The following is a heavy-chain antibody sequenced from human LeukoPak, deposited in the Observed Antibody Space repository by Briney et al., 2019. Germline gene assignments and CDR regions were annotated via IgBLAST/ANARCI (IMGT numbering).Heavy chain of an antibody. CDR3: ARDYVDDIPMIKDY. V-gene: IGHV1-46*01. D-gene: IGHD2-8*01. Sequence: ASVNVSCKASVYTFTSYHMHWERQAPGQGLEWMGKTNLSGGSTTYAQKFQGRVTMTRDTSTSTVYMELSSLRSEDTAVYYCARDYVDDIPMIKDYWGQGTLVTVSS. CDR1: VYTFTSYH. J-gene: IGHJ4*02. CDR2: TNLSGGST.